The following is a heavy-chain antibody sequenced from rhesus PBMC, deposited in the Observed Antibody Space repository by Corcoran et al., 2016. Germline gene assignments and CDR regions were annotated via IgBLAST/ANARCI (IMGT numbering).Heavy chain of an antibody. CDR1: GYSFTSYW. CDR2: IDPSYSDT. J-gene: IGHJ6*01. V-gene: IGHV5-20*01. CDR3: AKDGNSKFGLVMVGLDS. D-gene: IGHD3-3*01. Sequence: EVQLVQSGAEVKRPGESLKISCKTSGYSFTSYWISWVRQMPGKGLEWMGAIDPSYSDTRYNPSFHGQVTISADKSISTAYLQWSRLKASDTATYYCAKDGNSKFGLVMVGLDSWGQGVVVTVSS.